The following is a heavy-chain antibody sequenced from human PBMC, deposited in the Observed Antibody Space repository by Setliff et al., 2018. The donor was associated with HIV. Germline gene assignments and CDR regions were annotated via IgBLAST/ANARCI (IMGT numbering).Heavy chain of an antibody. CDR2: ISGSGGVM. V-gene: IGHV3-11*01. D-gene: IGHD5-12*01. CDR3: ARVSGDGAGYFDY. Sequence: GGSLRLSCAVSGFSFSDYFMTWIRQAPGKGLEWVSYISGSGGVMAYADSVKGRFTISRDNAKNSMYLQMNSLRAEDTAVYYCARVSGDGAGYFDYWGQGTLVTVSS. CDR1: GFSFSDYF. J-gene: IGHJ4*02.